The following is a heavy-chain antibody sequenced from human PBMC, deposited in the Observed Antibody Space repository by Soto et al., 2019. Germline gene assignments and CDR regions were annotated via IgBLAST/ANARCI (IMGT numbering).Heavy chain of an antibody. Sequence: QVQLVQSGAEVKKPGASVKVSCKASGYTFTSYYMHWVRQAPGQGLEWMGIINPSGGSTSYAQKFQGSVTMTRDTSTSTVYMELSSLRADDTAVYYCARGNCSACVVVYYYYGMDVWGQGTKVTVSS. CDR3: ARGNCSACVVVYYYYGMDV. CDR2: INPSGGST. CDR1: GYTFTSYY. D-gene: IGHD2-15*01. V-gene: IGHV1-46*01. J-gene: IGHJ6*02.